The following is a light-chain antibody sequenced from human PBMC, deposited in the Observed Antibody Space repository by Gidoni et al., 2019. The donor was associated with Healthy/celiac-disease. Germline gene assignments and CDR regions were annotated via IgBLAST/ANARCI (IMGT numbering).Light chain of an antibody. J-gene: IGLJ2*01. CDR3: QAWDSSAADVV. Sequence: YELTQPPPASVSPGQTATITCSGDKLGDKSASWYQQKPGQSPVLVIYQDNKRPSGIPERYSGSHSGNTATLTISGTQAMDEADYYCQAWDSSAADVVFGGGTKLTVL. V-gene: IGLV3-1*01. CDR2: QDN. CDR1: KLGDKS.